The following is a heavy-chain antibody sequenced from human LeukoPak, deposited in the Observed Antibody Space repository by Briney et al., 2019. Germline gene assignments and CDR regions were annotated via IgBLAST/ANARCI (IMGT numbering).Heavy chain of an antibody. D-gene: IGHD3-3*01. CDR1: GYTLTGYY. CDR3: ARGRVTIFGVTPYYFDY. CDR2: INLNSGGT. Sequence: ASVKVSCKASGYTLTGYYMHWVRQAPGQGLEWMGWINLNSGGTNYAQKFQGRVTMTRDTSISTAYMELSRLRSDDTAVYYCARGRVTIFGVTPYYFDYWGQGTLVTVSS. J-gene: IGHJ4*02. V-gene: IGHV1-2*02.